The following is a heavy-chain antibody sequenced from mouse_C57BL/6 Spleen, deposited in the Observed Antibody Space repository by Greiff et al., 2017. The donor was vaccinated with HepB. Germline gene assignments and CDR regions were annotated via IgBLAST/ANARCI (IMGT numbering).Heavy chain of an antibody. J-gene: IGHJ4*01. CDR1: GYAFSSSW. CDR3: ARSVYYGSSSMDY. CDR2: IYPGDGDT. V-gene: IGHV1-82*01. D-gene: IGHD1-1*01. Sequence: VQLQQSGPELVKPGASVKISCKASGYAFSSSWMNWVKQRPGKGLEWIGRIYPGDGDTNYNGKFKGKATLTADKSSSTAYMQLSSLTSEDSAVYFCARSVYYGSSSMDYWGQGTSVTVSS.